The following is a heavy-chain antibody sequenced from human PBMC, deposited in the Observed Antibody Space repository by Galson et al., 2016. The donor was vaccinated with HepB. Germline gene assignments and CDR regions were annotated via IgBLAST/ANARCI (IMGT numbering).Heavy chain of an antibody. CDR1: GFTVSNNY. J-gene: IGHJ4*02. D-gene: IGHD1-26*01. CDR3: ASSPGAGL. V-gene: IGHV3-53*01. Sequence: SLRLSCAASGFTVSNNYMSWVRQAPGKGLEGVSVMYSGGRTHYADSVKGRFTISRDSSKNTLYPQMNSLRNEDTAVYYCASSPGAGLWGQGTLVTVSS. CDR2: MYSGGRT.